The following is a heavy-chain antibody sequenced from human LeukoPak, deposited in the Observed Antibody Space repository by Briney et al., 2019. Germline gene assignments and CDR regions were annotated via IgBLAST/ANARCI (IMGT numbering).Heavy chain of an antibody. CDR3: VRGGSYGYY. D-gene: IGHD5-18*01. CDR1: GDSISGYY. Sequence: PSETLSLTCTVSGDSISGYYWSWIRQPPGKGLEWIGNVYYSGGTNYNPSLKSRLTISVDTSTNQFSLKLSSVTAADTAVYYCVRGGSYGYYWGQGTLVTVSS. V-gene: IGHV4-59*01. CDR2: VYYSGGT. J-gene: IGHJ4*02.